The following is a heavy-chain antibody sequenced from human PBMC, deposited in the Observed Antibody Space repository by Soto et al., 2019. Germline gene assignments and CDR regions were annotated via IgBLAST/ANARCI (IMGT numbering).Heavy chain of an antibody. CDR2: IHRDGSST. CDR3: AYGGGDCYFEYFPH. D-gene: IGHD2-21*02. J-gene: IGHJ1*01. V-gene: IGHV3-74*02. CDR1: GFTFSFYW. Sequence: EVQLLESGGGLVQPGGSLRLSCAASGFTFSFYWMHWVRQAPGKGLVWVSRIHRDGSSTSYADSVKGRFSITRDNAKNTLYIQMNSLRAEDSAVYYCAYGGGDCYFEYFPHWGQGTLVTVSS.